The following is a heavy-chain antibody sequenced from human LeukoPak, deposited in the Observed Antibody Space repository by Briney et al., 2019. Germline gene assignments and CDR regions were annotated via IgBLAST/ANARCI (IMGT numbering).Heavy chain of an antibody. CDR3: ARGLVGPIGEHDAFDI. Sequence: PGGSLRLSCAASGFTFSSYSMNWVRQAPGKGLEWVSYISSSSSTIYYADSVKGRFTISRDNAKNSLYLQMNSLRAEDTAVYYCARGLVGPIGEHDAFDIWGQGTMVTVSS. D-gene: IGHD1-26*01. V-gene: IGHV3-48*04. J-gene: IGHJ3*02. CDR2: ISSSSSTI. CDR1: GFTFSSYS.